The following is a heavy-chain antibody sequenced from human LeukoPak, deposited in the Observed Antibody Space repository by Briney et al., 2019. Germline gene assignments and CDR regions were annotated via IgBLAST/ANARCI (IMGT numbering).Heavy chain of an antibody. V-gene: IGHV4-4*02. CDR2: IYHSGST. Sequence: SETLSLTCAVSGVSISSSNWWSWVRQPPGKGLEWIGEIYHSGSTNYNPSLKSRVTISVDKSKNQFSLKLSSVTAADTAVYYCARVAQGSGYYPGYYYYYGMDVWGQGTTVTVSS. CDR3: ARVAQGSGYYPGYYYYYGMDV. J-gene: IGHJ6*02. CDR1: GVSISSSNW. D-gene: IGHD3-22*01.